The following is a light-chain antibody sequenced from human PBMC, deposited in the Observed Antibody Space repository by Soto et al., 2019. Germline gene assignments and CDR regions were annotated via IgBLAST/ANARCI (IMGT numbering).Light chain of an antibody. CDR2: AAS. V-gene: IGKV1-39*01. CDR3: QQSYTNPIT. J-gene: IGKJ5*01. CDR1: QTISSH. Sequence: DIQMTQSPSTLSASVGDRVIITSRASQTISSHLNWYQQKPGKAPNLLVYAASSLQSGVPSRFTGSGSGTDFTLTISSLQPEDFETYFCQQSYTNPITFGQGTRLEIK.